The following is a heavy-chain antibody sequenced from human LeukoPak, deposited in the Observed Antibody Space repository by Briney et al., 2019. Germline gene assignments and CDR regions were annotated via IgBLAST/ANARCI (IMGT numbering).Heavy chain of an antibody. CDR1: GFTFSTYA. V-gene: IGHV3-23*01. Sequence: GGSLRLSCAASGFTFSTYAMSWVRQAPGKGLEWVSAISGSGGSTFYADSVKGRFTISRDNAKNSLYLQMNSLRAEDTAVYYCARDVRRLWSPRGFDYWGQGTLVTVSS. J-gene: IGHJ4*02. D-gene: IGHD5-18*01. CDR2: ISGSGGST. CDR3: ARDVRRLWSPRGFDY.